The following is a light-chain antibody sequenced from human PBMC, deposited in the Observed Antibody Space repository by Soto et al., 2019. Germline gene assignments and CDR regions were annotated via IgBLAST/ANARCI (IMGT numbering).Light chain of an antibody. Sequence: DIQMTQSPSTLSASVGDRVTITCRASQSISSWLAWYQQKPGKAPKLLIYDASSLERGVPSRFSASGSETEFSLTISSLQPDDSATYYCQQYEVYPWTFGQGTKVDIK. CDR3: QQYEVYPWT. J-gene: IGKJ1*01. CDR2: DAS. V-gene: IGKV1-5*01. CDR1: QSISSW.